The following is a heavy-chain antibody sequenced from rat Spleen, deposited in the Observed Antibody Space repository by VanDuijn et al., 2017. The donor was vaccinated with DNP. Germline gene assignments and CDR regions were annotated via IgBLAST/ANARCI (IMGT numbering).Heavy chain of an antibody. V-gene: IGHV5-7*01. J-gene: IGHJ2*01. CDR2: ISYDGSST. CDR1: GFTFSDYN. D-gene: IGHD4-1*01. Sequence: EVQLVESGGGLVQPGRSLKLSCAASGFTFSDYNMAWVRQAPKKGLEWVATISYDGSSTYYPDSVKGRFTISRDNAKSTLYLQMNSLRSVDTATYYCTRGGHGGFDHWGQEVMVTVSS. CDR3: TRGGHGGFDH.